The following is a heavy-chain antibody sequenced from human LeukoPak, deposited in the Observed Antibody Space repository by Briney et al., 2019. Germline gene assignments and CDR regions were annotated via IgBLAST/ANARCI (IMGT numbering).Heavy chain of an antibody. V-gene: IGHV1-18*01. D-gene: IGHD6-13*01. CDR3: ARDPVAAQYFDY. CDR1: GYTFSNYD. J-gene: IGHJ4*02. CDR2: FSTHNGNT. Sequence: ASVKVSCKASGYTFSNYDISWLRQAPGQGLEWVGWFSTHNGNTDYAQKFQGRVTMTTDTSTTTAYMELRSLRSDDTAVYYCARDPVAAQYFDYWGQGTLVTVSS.